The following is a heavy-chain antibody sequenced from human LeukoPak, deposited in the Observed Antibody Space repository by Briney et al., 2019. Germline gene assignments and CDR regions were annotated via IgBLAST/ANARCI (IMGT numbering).Heavy chain of an antibody. CDR3: ARVTLATITSYYYYMDV. D-gene: IGHD5-12*01. V-gene: IGHV3-74*01. J-gene: IGHJ6*03. Sequence: GGSLRLSCAASGFTFSNYWMHWVRQAPGKGLVWVSRINSDGINTSYADSVKGRFTISRDNAKNTLNLQMNSLRAEDTAVYYCARVTLATITSYYYYMDVWGKGTTVTVSS. CDR1: GFTFSNYW. CDR2: INSDGINT.